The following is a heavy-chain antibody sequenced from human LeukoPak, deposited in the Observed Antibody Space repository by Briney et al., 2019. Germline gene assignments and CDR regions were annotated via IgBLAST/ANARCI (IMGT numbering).Heavy chain of an antibody. CDR2: INSDGSEG. J-gene: IGHJ3*01. V-gene: IGHV3-7*03. D-gene: IGHD6-6*01. Sequence: GVLRLSCAVSGFTFSGFWMSWSRQAPGKGLEWVASINSDGSEGYYADVVKGRFTISRDNAKNSLYLQINSLRAEDTAVYYCARSSYSSSSSVWGQGTVVTVSS. CDR3: ARSSYSSSSSV. CDR1: GFTFSGFW.